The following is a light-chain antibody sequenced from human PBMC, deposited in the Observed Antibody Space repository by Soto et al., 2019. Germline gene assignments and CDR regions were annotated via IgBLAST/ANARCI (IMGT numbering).Light chain of an antibody. CDR1: SSNIGNNY. J-gene: IGLJ3*02. Sequence: QSALTQPPSVSVAPGQKVTISCSGSSSNIGNNYVSWYQQLPGTAPKLLIYDNNKRPSGIPDRFSGSKSGTSATLGITGLQTGDEADYYCGTWDSSLSAWVFGGGTQLTVL. V-gene: IGLV1-51*01. CDR2: DNN. CDR3: GTWDSSLSAWV.